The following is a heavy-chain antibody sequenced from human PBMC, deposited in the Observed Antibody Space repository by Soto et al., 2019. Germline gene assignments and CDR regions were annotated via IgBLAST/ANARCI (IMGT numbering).Heavy chain of an antibody. J-gene: IGHJ1*01. D-gene: IGHD2-15*01. V-gene: IGHV3-33*01. CDR1: GFTFSSYV. Sequence: GGSLRLSCAASGFTFSSYVMHWIRQAPDKGLEWVAALWYDGSENYYADSVKGRFTISRDNSKNTLYLQMNSLRVEDTAVYYCARDTLGSCKGGPCYRLHLWGQGTLVTVSS. CDR2: LWYDGSEN. CDR3: ARDTLGSCKGGPCYRLHL.